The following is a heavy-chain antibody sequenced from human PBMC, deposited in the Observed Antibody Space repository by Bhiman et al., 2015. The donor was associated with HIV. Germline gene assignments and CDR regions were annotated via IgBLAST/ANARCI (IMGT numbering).Heavy chain of an antibody. Sequence: QVQLVESGGGVVQPGRSLRLSCAASGFTFSSYAMHWVRQAPGKGLEWVAVISYDGSNKYYADSVKGRFTISRDNSKNTLYLQMNSLRPEDTAVYYCAREFTGYSSSNFDYWGQGTLVTVSS. CDR1: GFTFSSYA. V-gene: IGHV3-30*04. CDR3: AREFTGYSSSNFDY. D-gene: IGHD6-13*01. CDR2: ISYDGSNK. J-gene: IGHJ4*02.